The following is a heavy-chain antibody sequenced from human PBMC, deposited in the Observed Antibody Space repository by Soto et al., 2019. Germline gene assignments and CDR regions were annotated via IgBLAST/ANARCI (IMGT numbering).Heavy chain of an antibody. CDR3: ASILWNAFDI. CDR2: IYYSGGT. V-gene: IGHV4-61*05. Sequence: SETLSLTCTVSGGSISSSSYYWGWIRQPPGKGLEWIGYIYYSGGTNYNPSLKSRVTISVDTSKNQFSLKLSSVTAADTAVYYCASILWNAFDIWGQGTMVTVSS. D-gene: IGHD3-10*01. CDR1: GGSISSSSYY. J-gene: IGHJ3*02.